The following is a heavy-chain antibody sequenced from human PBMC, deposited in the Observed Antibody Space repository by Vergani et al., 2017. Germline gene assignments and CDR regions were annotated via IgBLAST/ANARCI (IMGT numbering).Heavy chain of an antibody. CDR1: GYSFTSYW. J-gene: IGHJ4*02. CDR2: IDPSDSYT. V-gene: IGHV5-10-1*03. D-gene: IGHD2-21*02. CDR3: ARDQYCGGDCYSSGDFDY. Sequence: EVQLVQSGAEVKKPGESLRISCKGSGYSFTSYWISWVRQMPGKGLEWMGRIDPSDSYTNYSPSFQGHVTISADKSISTAYLQWSSLKASDTAMYYCARDQYCGGDCYSSGDFDYWGQGTLVTVSS.